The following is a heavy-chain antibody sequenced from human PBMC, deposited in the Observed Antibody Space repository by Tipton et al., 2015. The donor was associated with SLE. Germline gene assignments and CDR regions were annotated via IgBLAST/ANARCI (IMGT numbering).Heavy chain of an antibody. J-gene: IGHJ3*02. CDR1: GGSFSGYY. Sequence: TLSLTCAVYGGSFSGYYWTWIRQPPGKGLEWIGEINHSGSTNYNPSLKSRVTISVDTSKNQFSLKLSSVTAADTAVYYCARGFFWSGYDAFDIWGQGPMVTVSS. V-gene: IGHV4-34*01. D-gene: IGHD3-3*01. CDR3: ARGFFWSGYDAFDI. CDR2: INHSGST.